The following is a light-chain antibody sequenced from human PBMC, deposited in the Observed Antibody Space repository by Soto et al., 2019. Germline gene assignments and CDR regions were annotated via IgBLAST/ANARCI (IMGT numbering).Light chain of an antibody. CDR1: QSVSSN. CDR2: GAS. Sequence: EIVMTQSPATLSVSPGERATLSCRASQSVSSNLAWYQQKPGQAPRLLIYGASTRATGIPARFSGSGSGTEFTLTISSLQSEDFAVYYCQQYTNWPRITFGQGTRLEIK. J-gene: IGKJ5*01. CDR3: QQYTNWPRIT. V-gene: IGKV3-15*01.